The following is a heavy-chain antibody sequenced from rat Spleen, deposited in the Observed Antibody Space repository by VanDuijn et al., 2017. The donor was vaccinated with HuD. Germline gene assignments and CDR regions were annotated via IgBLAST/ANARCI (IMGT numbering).Heavy chain of an antibody. CDR1: GFTFSSNW. Sequence: EVQLVESGGGLVQPGRSLKLSCAASGFTFSSNWLNWIRQAPGEGLEWVATISYDGSSTYYRDSVQGRFTISRHNAKSTLYLQMDSLRSEDTATYYCVRHGYTRYYFDYWGQGVMVTVSS. V-gene: IGHV5-29*01. J-gene: IGHJ2*01. CDR2: ISYDGSST. D-gene: IGHD1-9*01. CDR3: VRHGYTRYYFDY.